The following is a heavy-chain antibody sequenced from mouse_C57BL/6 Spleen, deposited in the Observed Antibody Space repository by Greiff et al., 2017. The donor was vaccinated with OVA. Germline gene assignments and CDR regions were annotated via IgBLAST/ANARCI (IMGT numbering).Heavy chain of an antibody. CDR2: IYPRDGST. V-gene: IGHV1-85*01. J-gene: IGHJ3*01. Sequence: VQLQQSGPELVKPGASVKLSCKASGYPFTSYDINWVKQRPGPGLEWIGWIYPRDGSTTYNETFKGKATLTVDPSSSTAYMGLHSLTSEDSAVYFCARERDWFAYWGQGTLVTVSA. CDR1: GYPFTSYD. CDR3: ARERDWFAY.